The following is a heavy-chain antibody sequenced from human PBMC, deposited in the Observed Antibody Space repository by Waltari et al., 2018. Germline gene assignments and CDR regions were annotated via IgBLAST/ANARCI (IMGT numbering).Heavy chain of an antibody. CDR1: GFTFCRYW. Sequence: EVQLVESGGGLVHPGGSLRLSCAASGFTFCRYWLHWVRQAPGKGVVWGSRINGDGGSTSYADSVKGRFTISRDNANNTLYLQMNSLRAEDTAVYYCTRTRYCSTTSCQVDWFDPWGQGTLVTVSS. CDR3: TRTRYCSTTSCQVDWFDP. J-gene: IGHJ5*02. CDR2: INGDGGST. D-gene: IGHD2-2*01. V-gene: IGHV3-74*01.